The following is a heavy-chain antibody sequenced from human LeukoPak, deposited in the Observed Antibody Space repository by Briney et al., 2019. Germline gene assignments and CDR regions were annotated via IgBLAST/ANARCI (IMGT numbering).Heavy chain of an antibody. V-gene: IGHV4-34*01. Sequence: SESLSLTCAVYGGSFNGYYWSWIRQPPGKGLEWIGEINHSGKTNYNLSLKSRVTISIDTSKNQFSLKLNSVTAADTAVYYCARSPSWYCSSTSCYPDSWGQGTLVTVSS. CDR3: ARSPSWYCSSTSCYPDS. J-gene: IGHJ4*02. CDR2: INHSGKT. CDR1: GGSFNGYY. D-gene: IGHD2-2*01.